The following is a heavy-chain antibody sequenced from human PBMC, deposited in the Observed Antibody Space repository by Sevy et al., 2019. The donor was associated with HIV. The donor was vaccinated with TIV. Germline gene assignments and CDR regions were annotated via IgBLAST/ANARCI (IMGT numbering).Heavy chain of an antibody. Sequence: ASVKVSCKASGYTFTSYGITWVRQAPGRGLEWMGWISALNGDTNYAQRLQGRVTMTTDTSTSTAYMELRSLRSDDTAVYYCARAYCSGGRCYSLAYWGQGTLVTVSS. D-gene: IGHD2-15*01. CDR2: ISALNGDT. J-gene: IGHJ4*02. CDR3: ARAYCSGGRCYSLAY. CDR1: GYTFTSYG. V-gene: IGHV1-18*01.